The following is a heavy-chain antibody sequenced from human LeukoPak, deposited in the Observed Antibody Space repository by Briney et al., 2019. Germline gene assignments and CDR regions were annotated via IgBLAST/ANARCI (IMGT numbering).Heavy chain of an antibody. CDR3: ARGGIVLMVYAISPNGGFDY. D-gene: IGHD2-8*01. J-gene: IGHJ4*02. CDR2: INPSGGST. V-gene: IGHV1-46*01. Sequence: ASVKVSCKASGYTFTSYYMHWVRQAPGQGLEWMGIINPSGGSTGYAQKFQGRVTMTRDMSTSTVYMELSSLRSGDTAVYYCARGGIVLMVYAISPNGGFDYWGQGILVTVSS. CDR1: GYTFTSYY.